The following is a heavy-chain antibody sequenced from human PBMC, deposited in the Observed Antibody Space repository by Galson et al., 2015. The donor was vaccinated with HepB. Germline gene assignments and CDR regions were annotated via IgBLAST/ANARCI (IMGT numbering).Heavy chain of an antibody. CDR3: ATTQYSSGWVSGGWFDP. V-gene: IGHV5-51*03. CDR2: IYPGDSDT. J-gene: IGHJ5*02. CDR1: GCSFTSYW. Sequence: QSGAEVKKPGESLKISCKGSGCSFTSYWIGWVRQMPGKGLEWMGIIYPGDSDTRYSPSFQGQVTISADKSISTAYLQWSSLKASDTAMYYCATTQYSSGWVSGGWFDPWGQGTLVTVSS. D-gene: IGHD6-19*01.